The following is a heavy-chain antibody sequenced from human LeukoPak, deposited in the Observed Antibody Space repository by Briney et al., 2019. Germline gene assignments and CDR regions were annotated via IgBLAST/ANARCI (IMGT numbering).Heavy chain of an antibody. J-gene: IGHJ4*02. V-gene: IGHV3-23*01. CDR1: AFTFSSYA. Sequence: PGGSLRLSCAASAFTFSSYAMSWVRQAPGKGLEWVSAISGSGGSTYYADSVKGRFTISRDNSKNTLYLQMNSLRAEDTAVYYCAKARPRNYYDSSGPFDYWGQGTLVTVSS. D-gene: IGHD3-22*01. CDR2: ISGSGGST. CDR3: AKARPRNYYDSSGPFDY.